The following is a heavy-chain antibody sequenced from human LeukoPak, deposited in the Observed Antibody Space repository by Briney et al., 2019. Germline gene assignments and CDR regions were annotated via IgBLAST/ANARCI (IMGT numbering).Heavy chain of an antibody. CDR3: ARTYSGSYRDAFDI. J-gene: IGHJ3*02. CDR2: ISASGGNL. CDR1: GFSFSSFA. V-gene: IGHV3-23*01. D-gene: IGHD1-26*01. Sequence: GGSLRLSCVVSGFSFSSFAMTWVRQAPGKGLEWVSLISASGGNLFYADSVKGRFTISRDNSKNTLFLQMNSLRAEDTAVYFCARTYSGSYRDAFDIWGQGTMVTVSS.